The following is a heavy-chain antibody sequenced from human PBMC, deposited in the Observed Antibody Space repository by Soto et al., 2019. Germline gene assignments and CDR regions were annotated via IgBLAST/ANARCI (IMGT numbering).Heavy chain of an antibody. CDR2: IVPMLGTP. CDR3: ARNGTYGSSRSHYSGMDV. CDR1: GGTFDKFI. V-gene: IGHV1-69*13. J-gene: IGHJ6*02. Sequence: ASVKVSCKASGGTFDKFIMNWVRQTPGRGLEWMGGIVPMLGTPTYAEKFKGRVRISATGSATTTYMEVTSLRSEDTAIYYCARNGTYGSSRSHYSGMDVWGQGTTVTVSS. D-gene: IGHD3-10*01.